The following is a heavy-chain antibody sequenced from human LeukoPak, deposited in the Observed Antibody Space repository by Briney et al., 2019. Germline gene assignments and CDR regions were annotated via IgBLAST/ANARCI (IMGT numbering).Heavy chain of an antibody. V-gene: IGHV1-8*01. CDR3: ARGGELLWFGELYSNWFDP. D-gene: IGHD3-10*01. Sequence: ASVKVSCKASGYTFTSYDINWVRQATGQGLEWMGWMNPNSGNTGYAQKFQGRVTMTGNTSISTAYMELSSLRSEDTAVYYCARGGELLWFGELYSNWFDPWGQGTLVTVSS. J-gene: IGHJ5*02. CDR1: GYTFTSYD. CDR2: MNPNSGNT.